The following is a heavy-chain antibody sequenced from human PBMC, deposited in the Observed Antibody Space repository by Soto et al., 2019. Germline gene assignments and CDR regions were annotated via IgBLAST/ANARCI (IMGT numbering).Heavy chain of an antibody. CDR1: GYTFTSYG. Sequence: ASVKVSCKASGYTFTSYGISWVRQAPGQGLEWMGWISAYNGNTNYAQKLQGRVTMTTDTSTSTAYMELRSLRSDDTAVYYCARGLNDYGDYDPTYYYYYYMDVWGKGTTVTVSS. CDR3: ARGLNDYGDYDPTYYYYYYMDV. V-gene: IGHV1-18*01. CDR2: ISAYNGNT. J-gene: IGHJ6*03. D-gene: IGHD4-17*01.